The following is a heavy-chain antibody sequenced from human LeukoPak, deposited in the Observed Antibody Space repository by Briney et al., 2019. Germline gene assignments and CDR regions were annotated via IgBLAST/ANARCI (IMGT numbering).Heavy chain of an antibody. CDR1: GDSISIYY. J-gene: IGHJ4*02. CDR3: ATSYSDYDRWDY. Sequence: SETLSLTCSVSGDSISIYYWSWIRQPPGKGLEWIGYIYYSGTTKYTPSLESRVTISVDAPKIQFSLKVNSVSSAHTPIYYCATSYSDYDRWDYWGQGALVTVSS. CDR2: IYYSGTT. D-gene: IGHD3-16*01. V-gene: IGHV4-59*01.